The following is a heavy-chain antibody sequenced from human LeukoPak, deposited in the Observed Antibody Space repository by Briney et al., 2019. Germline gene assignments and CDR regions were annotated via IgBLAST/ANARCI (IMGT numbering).Heavy chain of an antibody. D-gene: IGHD3-10*01. CDR3: AKVGLGVVRGDY. CDR1: GFTFSYYG. Sequence: GGSLRLSCVASGFTFSYYGMHWVRQAPGKGLEGVTVIWYDGSNKFYADSVEGRFTISRDNSKNTLYLQMNSLRAEDTAVYYCAKVGLGVVRGDYWGQGTLVTVSS. CDR2: IWYDGSNK. V-gene: IGHV3-30*02. J-gene: IGHJ4*02.